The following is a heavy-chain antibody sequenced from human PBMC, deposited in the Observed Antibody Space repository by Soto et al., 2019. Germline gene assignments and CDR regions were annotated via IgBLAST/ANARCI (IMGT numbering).Heavy chain of an antibody. CDR3: AIDLDGVADDQNYGMDV. CDR2: IIPIFGTA. J-gene: IGHJ6*02. V-gene: IGHV1-69*01. D-gene: IGHD2-15*01. Sequence: QVQLVQSGAEVKKPGSSVKVSCKASGGTFSSYAISWVRQAPGQGLEWMGGIIPIFGTANYAQKFQGRVTITADESTSTAYMELSSLRSEDTAVYYCAIDLDGVADDQNYGMDVWGQGTTVTVSS. CDR1: GGTFSSYA.